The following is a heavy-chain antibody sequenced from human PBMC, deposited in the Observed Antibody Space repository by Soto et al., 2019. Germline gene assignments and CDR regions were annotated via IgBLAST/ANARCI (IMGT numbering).Heavy chain of an antibody. CDR1: GFTFSGFA. Sequence: GGSLRLSCAASGFTFSGFAMHWVRQASGKGLEWVGRIRSIANNYATEHAASLKGRFTISRDDSKNTAYLQMNSLTTEDTAVYYCIRFSAYNNNIFDYWGQGTLVTVSS. J-gene: IGHJ4*02. CDR3: IRFSAYNNNIFDY. CDR2: IRSIANNYAT. V-gene: IGHV3-73*01. D-gene: IGHD1-1*01.